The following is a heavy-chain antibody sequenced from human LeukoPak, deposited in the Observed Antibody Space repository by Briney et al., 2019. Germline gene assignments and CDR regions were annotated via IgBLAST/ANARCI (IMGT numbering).Heavy chain of an antibody. CDR3: ARDGKYSGAFDI. Sequence: PGGSLRLSCAASGFTFSSYSMNWVRQAPGKGLEWVSSISSSSSYIYYADSVKGRFTISRDNAKNSLYLQMNSLRAEDTAVYYCARDGKYSGAFDIWGQGTMVTVSS. J-gene: IGHJ3*02. CDR2: ISSSSSYI. CDR1: GFTFSSYS. V-gene: IGHV3-21*01. D-gene: IGHD1-26*01.